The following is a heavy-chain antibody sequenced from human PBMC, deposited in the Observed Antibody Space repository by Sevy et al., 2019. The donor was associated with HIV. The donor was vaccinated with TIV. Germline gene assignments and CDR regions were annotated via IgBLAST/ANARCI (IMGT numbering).Heavy chain of an antibody. J-gene: IGHJ4*02. Sequence: GESLKISCKASGYTFTRYWIGWVRQMPGKGLEWMGIIYPGDSTTRYSPSFQGQVTISADKSISTAYLQWSSLKASDTAMFHCARLFARSGYYTPTYYFDSWGQGTLVTVSS. V-gene: IGHV5-51*01. CDR2: IYPGDSTT. CDR1: GYTFTRYW. D-gene: IGHD3-22*01. CDR3: ARLFARSGYYTPTYYFDS.